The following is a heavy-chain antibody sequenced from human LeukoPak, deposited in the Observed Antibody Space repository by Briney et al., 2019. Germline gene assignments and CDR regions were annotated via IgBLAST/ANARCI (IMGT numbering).Heavy chain of an antibody. CDR3: ARPTLSVSSPDAFDI. CDR1: GGSISSSSYY. Sequence: SETLSLTCTVSGGSISSSSYYWGWIRQPPGKGLEWIGSIYYSGSTYYNPSLKSRDTISVDTSKNQFSLKLSSVTAADTAVYYCARPTLSVSSPDAFDIWGQGTMVTVSS. CDR2: IYYSGST. D-gene: IGHD2-8*01. V-gene: IGHV4-39*01. J-gene: IGHJ3*02.